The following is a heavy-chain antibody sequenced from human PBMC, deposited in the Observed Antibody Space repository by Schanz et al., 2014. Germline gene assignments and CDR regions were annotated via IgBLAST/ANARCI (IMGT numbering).Heavy chain of an antibody. CDR1: GFNFSSFG. Sequence: QVQLVESGGGVVQPGRSLRLSCAASGFNFSSFGMNWVRQAPGKGPEWVALVWSDGNTKYYVDSVKGRFTISRDNSMNTLHLQMDGLRVEDTAVYYCAKDVDFWSGYYLDYWGQGTLVTVSS. J-gene: IGHJ4*02. V-gene: IGHV3-33*06. CDR2: VWSDGNTK. CDR3: AKDVDFWSGYYLDY. D-gene: IGHD3-3*01.